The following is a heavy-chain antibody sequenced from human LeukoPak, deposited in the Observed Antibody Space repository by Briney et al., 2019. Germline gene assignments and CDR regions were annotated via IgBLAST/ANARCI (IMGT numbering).Heavy chain of an antibody. Sequence: SETLSLTCTVSGGSISSGGFYWSWIRQHPGKGLEWIGYIYSSGNTYYNPSLKSRVTISVDTSKNQFSLKLSSVTAADTAVYYCARTGGTAADYFDYWGQGTLVTVSS. CDR1: GGSISSGGFY. J-gene: IGHJ4*02. D-gene: IGHD1-1*01. CDR3: ARTGGTAADYFDY. CDR2: IYSSGNT. V-gene: IGHV4-31*03.